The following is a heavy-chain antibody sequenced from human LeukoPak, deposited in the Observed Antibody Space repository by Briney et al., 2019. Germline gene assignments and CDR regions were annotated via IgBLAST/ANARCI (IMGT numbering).Heavy chain of an antibody. J-gene: IGHJ4*02. CDR3: AKSSAYYYDSSGYYERGYYFDY. D-gene: IGHD3-22*01. Sequence: GGSLRLSCAASGFTFSSYGMSWVRQAPGKGLEWVSAISGSGGSTYYADSVKGRFTISRDNSKNTLYLQMNSLRAEDTAVYYCAKSSAYYYDSSGYYERGYYFDYWGQGTLVTVSS. V-gene: IGHV3-23*01. CDR1: GFTFSSYG. CDR2: ISGSGGST.